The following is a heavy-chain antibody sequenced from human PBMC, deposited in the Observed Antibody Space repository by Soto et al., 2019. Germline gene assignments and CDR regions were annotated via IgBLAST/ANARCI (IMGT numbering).Heavy chain of an antibody. CDR1: GYTFTSYG. CDR2: ISAYNGNT. V-gene: IGHV1-18*01. J-gene: IGHJ2*01. CDR3: AGDSRSSSWNDFDL. D-gene: IGHD6-13*01. Sequence: QVQLEQSGAEVKKPGASVKVSCKASGYTFTSYGISCVRQAPGQGLEWMGWISAYNGNTNYAQKLQGRVTMTTDTSTSRAYVELRSLSADDTAVDYCAGDSRSSSWNDFDLWGRGTLVTVSS.